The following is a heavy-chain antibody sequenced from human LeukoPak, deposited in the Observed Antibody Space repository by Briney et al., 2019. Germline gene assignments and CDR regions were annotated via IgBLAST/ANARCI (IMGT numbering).Heavy chain of an antibody. CDR1: GFTFSSSA. CDR3: AKCSGGSCYDAFDI. V-gene: IGHV3-23*01. Sequence: PGGSLRLSCAASGFTFSSSAMSWVRQAPGKGLEWVSSISGSGGSTYYADSVKGRFTISRDNFKNTLYLQMNSLRAEDTAVYYCAKCSGGSCYDAFDIWGQGTMVTVSS. CDR2: ISGSGGST. D-gene: IGHD2-15*01. J-gene: IGHJ3*02.